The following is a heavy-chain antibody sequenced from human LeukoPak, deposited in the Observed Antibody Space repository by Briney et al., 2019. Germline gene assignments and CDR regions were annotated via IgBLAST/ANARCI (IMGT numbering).Heavy chain of an antibody. CDR2: IYHSGST. CDR3: ARESVYYDSSGYNDVFDI. J-gene: IGHJ3*02. CDR1: GGSISSSNW. D-gene: IGHD3-22*01. V-gene: IGHV4-4*02. Sequence: SGTLSLTCAVSGGSISSSNWWSWVRQPPGKWLEWIGEIYHSGSTNYNPSLKSRVTISVDKSKNQFSLKLSSVTAADMAVYYCARESVYYDSSGYNDVFDIWGQGTMVTVSS.